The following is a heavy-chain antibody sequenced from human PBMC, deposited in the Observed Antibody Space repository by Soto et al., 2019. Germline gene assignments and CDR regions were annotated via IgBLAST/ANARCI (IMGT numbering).Heavy chain of an antibody. D-gene: IGHD4-17*01. CDR1: GFTFSTYT. Sequence: EGQLLESGGGLVQPGASLRLSCATSGFTFSTYTMAWVRQAPGRGPEWVSGIAQNGGTYYADSVKGRFTISSDNSRNTVSLQMTALKGEDTAIYYCAKDMRPDGVWDFDSWGQVTLVTVAS. J-gene: IGHJ4*02. V-gene: IGHV3-23*01. CDR2: IAQNGGT. CDR3: AKDMRPDGVWDFDS.